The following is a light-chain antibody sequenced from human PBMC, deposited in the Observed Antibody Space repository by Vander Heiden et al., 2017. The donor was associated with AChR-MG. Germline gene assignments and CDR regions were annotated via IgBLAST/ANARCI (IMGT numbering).Light chain of an antibody. CDR1: QSISSS. CDR3: RQSFGTPWT. Sequence: DIQLTQSPSSLSASVGDRVTITCRASQSISSSLNWYQQKPGEDPKLLIYAASSLQAAVTSRFSSSGSGTAFTITISSLQPEDFATYYCRQSFGTPWTFGPGTKVEIK. V-gene: IGKV1-39*01. CDR2: AAS. J-gene: IGKJ1*01.